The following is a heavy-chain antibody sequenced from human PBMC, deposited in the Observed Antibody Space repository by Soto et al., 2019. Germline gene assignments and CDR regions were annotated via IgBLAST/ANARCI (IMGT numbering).Heavy chain of an antibody. CDR2: IYYSGST. Sequence: QVQLQESGPGLVKPSQTLSLTCTVSGGSISSGGYYWSWIRQHPGKGLEWIGYIYYSGSTYYNPSLKSRVTISVDTSKNPFSLKLSSVTAADTAVYYCARDPTVTTSYYYYGMDVWGQGTTVTVSS. D-gene: IGHD4-17*01. CDR3: ARDPTVTTSYYYYGMDV. J-gene: IGHJ6*02. CDR1: GGSISSGGYY. V-gene: IGHV4-31*03.